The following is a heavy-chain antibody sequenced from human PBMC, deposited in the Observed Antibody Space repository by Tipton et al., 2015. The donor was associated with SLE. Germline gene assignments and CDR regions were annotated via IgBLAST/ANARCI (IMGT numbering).Heavy chain of an antibody. CDR3: AKAGDGSTYCEMDV. J-gene: IGHJ6*04. CDR1: GFTFDDYA. CDR2: ISWNSGSR. D-gene: IGHD2-2*01. V-gene: IGHV3-9*01. Sequence: RSLRLSCAASGFTFDDYAMHWVRQAPGKGLEWVSGISWNSGSRGYADSVKGRFTISRDNAKNSLYLQMNSLRAEDTALYYCAKAGDGSTYCEMDVWGKGTTITVSS.